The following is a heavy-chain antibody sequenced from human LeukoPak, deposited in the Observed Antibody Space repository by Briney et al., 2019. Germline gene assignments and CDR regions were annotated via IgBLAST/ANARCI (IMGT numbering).Heavy chain of an antibody. CDR1: GGSTSSYY. J-gene: IGHJ4*02. V-gene: IGHV4-59*01. CDR2: IYYSGST. D-gene: IGHD6-13*01. Sequence: SETLSLTCTVSGGSTSSYYWSWIRQPPGKGLEWIGYIYYSGSTNYNPSLKSRITISVDTSKNQFSLKLSSVTAADTAVYYCARLYSSSLGRVFDYWGQGTLVTVSS. CDR3: ARLYSSSLGRVFDY.